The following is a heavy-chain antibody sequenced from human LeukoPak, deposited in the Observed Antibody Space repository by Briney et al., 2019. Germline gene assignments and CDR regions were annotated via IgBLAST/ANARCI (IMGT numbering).Heavy chain of an antibody. V-gene: IGHV3-21*01. D-gene: IGHD6-13*01. CDR2: ISSSSSYI. CDR1: GTTFSSYS. CDR3: ARDSGAAAGPLNWFDP. J-gene: IGHJ5*02. Sequence: PGGSLRLSCAASGTTFSSYSMNWVRQAPGKGLEWDSSISSSSSYIYYADSVKGRLTISRDNAKNSLYLQMNSLRAEDTAVYYCARDSGAAAGPLNWFDPWGQGTLVTVSS.